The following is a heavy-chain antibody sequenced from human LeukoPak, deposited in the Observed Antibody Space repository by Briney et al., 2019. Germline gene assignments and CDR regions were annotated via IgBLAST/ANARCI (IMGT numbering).Heavy chain of an antibody. J-gene: IGHJ4*02. CDR3: ATLYGRDY. Sequence: GGSLRLSCAASGLTCSSYEMNWVRQAPGKGLEWVSYIGPSGVNIYYADSVRGRFTISRDNAKSSVYLQMNSLTAEDTAIYYCATLYGRDYWGQGTPVTVSS. D-gene: IGHD4-17*01. CDR2: IGPSGVNI. V-gene: IGHV3-48*03. CDR1: GLTCSSYE.